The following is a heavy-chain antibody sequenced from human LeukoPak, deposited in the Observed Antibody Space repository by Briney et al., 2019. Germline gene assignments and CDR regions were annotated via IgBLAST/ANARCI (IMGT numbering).Heavy chain of an antibody. CDR1: GYTFTSYY. Sequence: ASVKVSCKASGYTFTSYYMHWVRQAPGQGLEWMGIINPSGGSTSYAQKFQGRVTMTRDTSTSTVYMELSSLRSEDTAVYYCAKDSTLAYYYDSSGYYYDYWGQGTLVTVSS. J-gene: IGHJ4*02. V-gene: IGHV1-46*01. D-gene: IGHD3-22*01. CDR3: AKDSTLAYYYDSSGYYYDY. CDR2: INPSGGST.